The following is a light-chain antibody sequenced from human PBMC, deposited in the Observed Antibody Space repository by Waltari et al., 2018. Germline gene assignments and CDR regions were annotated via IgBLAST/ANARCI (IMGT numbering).Light chain of an antibody. CDR3: CSYAGSSTFYV. CDR2: EGS. V-gene: IGLV2-23*01. J-gene: IGLJ1*01. CDR1: SSDVGSYNL. Sequence: QSALTQPASVSGSPGQSITISCTGTSSDVGSYNLVSWYQQYPGKAPKLMIYEGSKRPSGVSNRFSGSKSGNKASLTISGLQAEDEADYYCCSYAGSSTFYVFGTGTKVTVL.